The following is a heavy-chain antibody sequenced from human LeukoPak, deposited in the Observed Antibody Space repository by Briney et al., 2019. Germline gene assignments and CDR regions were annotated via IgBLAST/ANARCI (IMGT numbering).Heavy chain of an antibody. CDR3: AKGGNYYGSGTYIYYNYYMDV. CDR1: GFTFSSYA. CDR2: FGGSGDST. D-gene: IGHD3-10*01. V-gene: IGHV3-23*01. J-gene: IGHJ6*03. Sequence: GGSLRLSCAASGFTFSSYAVNWVRQAPGKGLEWVSVFGGSGDSTYYADSVKGRFTISRDNSKNTLYPQMNSLRAEDTAVYYCAKGGNYYGSGTYIYYNYYMDVWGKGTTVTVSS.